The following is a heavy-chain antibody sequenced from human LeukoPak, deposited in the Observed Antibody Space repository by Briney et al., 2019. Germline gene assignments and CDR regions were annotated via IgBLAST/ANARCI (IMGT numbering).Heavy chain of an antibody. V-gene: IGHV4-61*02. CDR2: IYTGGST. CDR3: ARETRDCPGWFDP. D-gene: IGHD2-21*02. CDR1: GGSISSGSYC. Sequence: SQTLSLTCTVAGGSISSGSYCWSWIRQPAGKGLEWIGRIYTGGSTNYNPSLKSRVTISIDTSKNQFSLTLTSVTAADTAVYYCARETRDCPGWFDPWGQGTLVTVSS. J-gene: IGHJ5*02.